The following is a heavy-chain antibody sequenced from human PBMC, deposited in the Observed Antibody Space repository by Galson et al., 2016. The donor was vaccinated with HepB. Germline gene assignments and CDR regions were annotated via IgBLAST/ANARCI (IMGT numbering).Heavy chain of an antibody. J-gene: IGHJ4*02. V-gene: IGHV3-21*01. Sequence: SLRLSCAASGFTFSSYSFNWVRQAPGKGLEWVASISSSSSYTYYAESVKGRFTISRDDAKSSLFLQMNSLRAEDTSVYYCARERDYTSSWYGYWGRGTLVTVSS. CDR2: ISSSSSYT. CDR1: GFTFSSYS. CDR3: ARERDYTSSWYGY. D-gene: IGHD6-13*01.